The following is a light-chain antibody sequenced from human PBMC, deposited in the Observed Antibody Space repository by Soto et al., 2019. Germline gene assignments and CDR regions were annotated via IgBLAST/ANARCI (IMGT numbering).Light chain of an antibody. J-gene: IGKJ2*01. CDR2: RVS. Sequence: DVVMTQSPLSLPVTLGQPASISCRSSQGLVFSDGNTYLSWFQQKPGQSPRRLIYRVSNRDSGVPDRFSGSGSGTDVTLKISRVEADDVGIYYCMQGAHWPMYTFGQGTKLEIK. CDR3: MQGAHWPMYT. CDR1: QGLVFSDGNTY. V-gene: IGKV2-30*01.